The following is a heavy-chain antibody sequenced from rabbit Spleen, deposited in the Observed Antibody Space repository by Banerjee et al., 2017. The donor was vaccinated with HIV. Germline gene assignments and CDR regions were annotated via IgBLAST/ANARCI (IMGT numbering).Heavy chain of an antibody. V-gene: IGHV1S45*01. CDR2: IYPGFGIK. D-gene: IGHD2-1*01. CDR1: GLSLTNNDV. CDR3: ARDWRYDDYDL. J-gene: IGHJ4*01. Sequence: EQLEESGGGLVKPEGSLTLTCKASGLSLTNNDVMCWVRQAPGQGLEWIAYIYPGFGIKNYADSMKGRFTVSSDNAQNTVFLQMTSLTASDTATYFCARDWRYDDYDLWGPGTLVTVS.